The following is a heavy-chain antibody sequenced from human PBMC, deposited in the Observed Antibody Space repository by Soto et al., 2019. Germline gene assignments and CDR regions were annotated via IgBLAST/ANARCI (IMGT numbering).Heavy chain of an antibody. CDR1: GDSVSSNSAA. CDR3: ARVRGNWNYWFDP. V-gene: IGHV6-1*01. D-gene: IGHD1-7*01. CDR2: TYYRSKWYN. J-gene: IGHJ5*02. Sequence: SQTLSLTCAISGDSVSSNSAAWSWIRQSPSRGLEWLGRTYYRSKWYNAYAVSVKSRITINPDTSKNQFSLQLKSVTPEDTAVYYCARVRGNWNYWFDPWGQGTLVTVSS.